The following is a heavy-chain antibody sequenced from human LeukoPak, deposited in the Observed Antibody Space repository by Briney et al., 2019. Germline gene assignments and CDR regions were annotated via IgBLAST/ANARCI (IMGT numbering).Heavy chain of an antibody. Sequence: PGGSLRLSCAASGFTFSSYAMSWVRQAPGKGLEWVSHISSSGSTIYYADSVKGRFTISRDNAKNSLYLQMNSLRAEDTAVYYCARGREDVLRFLEWSGGMDVWGQGTTVTVSS. J-gene: IGHJ6*02. CDR2: ISSSGSTI. D-gene: IGHD3-3*01. V-gene: IGHV3-48*04. CDR1: GFTFSSYA. CDR3: ARGREDVLRFLEWSGGMDV.